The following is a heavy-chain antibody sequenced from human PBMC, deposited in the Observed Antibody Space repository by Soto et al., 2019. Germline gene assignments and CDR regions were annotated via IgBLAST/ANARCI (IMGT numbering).Heavy chain of an antibody. CDR2: IYYSGST. D-gene: IGHD3-10*01. Sequence: SETLSLTCTVSGGSISSGDYYWSWIRQPPGKGLEWIGYIYYSGSTYYNPSLKSRVTISVDTSKNQFSLKLSSVTAADTAVYYCARVGLLWFGERPGAFDIWGQGTMVTVS. CDR3: ARVGLLWFGERPGAFDI. V-gene: IGHV4-30-4*01. CDR1: GGSISSGDYY. J-gene: IGHJ3*02.